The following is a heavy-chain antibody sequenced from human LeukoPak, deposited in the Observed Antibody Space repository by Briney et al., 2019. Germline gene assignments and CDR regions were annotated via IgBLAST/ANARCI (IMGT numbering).Heavy chain of an antibody. D-gene: IGHD1-26*01. V-gene: IGHV1-18*01. CDR2: ISAYNGNT. CDR3: ATSPLRATPNWFDP. J-gene: IGHJ5*02. CDR1: GYTFTSYG. Sequence: ASVKVSCKASGYTFTSYGISWVRQAPGQGLEWMGWISAYNGNTNYAQKLQGRVTMTTDTSTSTAYMELRSLRSDDTAVYYCATSPLRATPNWFDPWGQGTLVTVSS.